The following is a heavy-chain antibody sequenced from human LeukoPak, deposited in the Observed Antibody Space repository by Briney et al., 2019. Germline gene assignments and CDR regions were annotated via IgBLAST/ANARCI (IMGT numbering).Heavy chain of an antibody. CDR3: ARVYYYDSSGYYLAY. V-gene: IGHV4-59*11. J-gene: IGHJ4*02. D-gene: IGHD3-22*01. Sequence: SETLSLTCSVSGGPITSHYWSWMRQSPEKGLEWIAYFYYSGSTTNYNPSLKSRVTISVDTSKNQFSLKLTSVTAADTAVYYCARVYYYDSSGYYLAYWGQGNLVTVSS. CDR2: FYYSGST. CDR1: GGPITSHY.